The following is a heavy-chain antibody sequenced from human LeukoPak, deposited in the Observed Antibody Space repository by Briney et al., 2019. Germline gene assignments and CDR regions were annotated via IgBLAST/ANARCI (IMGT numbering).Heavy chain of an antibody. CDR3: ARDTLSGYYFDY. D-gene: IGHD5-12*01. CDR1: GFTFSSYW. J-gene: IGHJ4*02. V-gene: IGHV3-74*01. Sequence: GGSLRLSCAASGFTFSSYWMHWVRQAPGKGLGWVSRINSDGSSTSYADSVKGRFTISRDNAKNTLYLQMNSLRAEDTAVYSCARDTLSGYYFDYWGQGTLVTVSS. CDR2: INSDGSST.